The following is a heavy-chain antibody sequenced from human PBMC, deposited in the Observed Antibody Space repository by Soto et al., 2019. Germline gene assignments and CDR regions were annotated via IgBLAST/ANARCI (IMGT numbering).Heavy chain of an antibody. Sequence: GESLKISCKGSGYSFTSYWIGWVCQMPGKGLEWMGIIYPGDSDTRYSPSFQGQVTISADKSISTAYLQWSSLKASDTAMYYCAGRPRSEMATITGAFDYWGQGTLVTVSS. V-gene: IGHV5-51*01. CDR1: GYSFTSYW. CDR3: AGRPRSEMATITGAFDY. D-gene: IGHD5-12*01. J-gene: IGHJ4*02. CDR2: IYPGDSDT.